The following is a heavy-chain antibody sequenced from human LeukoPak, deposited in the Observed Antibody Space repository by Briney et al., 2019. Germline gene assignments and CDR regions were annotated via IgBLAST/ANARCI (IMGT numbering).Heavy chain of an antibody. Sequence: GGSLRLSCAASGFTFSSYAMSWVRQAPGKGREWVSAISGSGGSTYYADPVKGRFTISRDNSKNTLYLQMNSLRAEDTAVYYCAKELWFGNYFDYWGQGTLVTVSS. D-gene: IGHD5-18*01. CDR3: AKELWFGNYFDY. J-gene: IGHJ4*02. CDR1: GFTFSSYA. V-gene: IGHV3-23*01. CDR2: ISGSGGST.